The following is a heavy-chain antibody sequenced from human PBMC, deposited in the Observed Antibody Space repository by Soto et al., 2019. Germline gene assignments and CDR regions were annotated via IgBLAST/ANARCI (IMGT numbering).Heavy chain of an antibody. CDR1: GFTFSSYS. Sequence: GGSLRLSCAASGFTFSSYSMNWVRQAPGKGLEWVSSISSSSSYIYYADSVKGRFTISRDNAKNSLYLQMNSLIAEDTAVYYCARRDRNAAFDIWGQGTMVTVSS. V-gene: IGHV3-21*01. J-gene: IGHJ3*02. CDR2: ISSSSSYI. CDR3: ARRDRNAAFDI.